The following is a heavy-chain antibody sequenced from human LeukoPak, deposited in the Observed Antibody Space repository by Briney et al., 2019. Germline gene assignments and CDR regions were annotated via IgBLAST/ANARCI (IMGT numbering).Heavy chain of an antibody. CDR1: GGSISSYY. CDR2: IYYSGST. CDR3: ARAYGDYVGFDY. J-gene: IGHJ4*02. V-gene: IGHV4-59*01. D-gene: IGHD4-17*01. Sequence: PSETLSLTCTVSGGSISSYYWSWIRQPPGKGLEWIGYIYYSGSTNYNPSLKSRVTISVDTSKNQFSLKLSSVTAADTAVYYCARAYGDYVGFDYWGQGTLVTVSS.